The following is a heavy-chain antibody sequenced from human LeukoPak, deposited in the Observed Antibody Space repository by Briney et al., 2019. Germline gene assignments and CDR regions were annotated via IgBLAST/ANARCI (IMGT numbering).Heavy chain of an antibody. J-gene: IGHJ4*02. CDR3: AKGGILTGYQFDY. CDR2: ISYDGSNK. Sequence: GRSLRLSCAASGFTFSSYGMHWVRQAPGKGPEWVAVISYDGSNKYYADSAKGRFTISRDNSKNTLYLQMNSLRAEDTAVYYCAKGGILTGYQFDYWGQGTLVTVSS. CDR1: GFTFSSYG. D-gene: IGHD3-9*01. V-gene: IGHV3-30*18.